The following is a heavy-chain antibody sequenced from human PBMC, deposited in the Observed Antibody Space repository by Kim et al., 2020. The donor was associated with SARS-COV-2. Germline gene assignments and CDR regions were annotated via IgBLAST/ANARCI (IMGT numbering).Heavy chain of an antibody. CDR1: GYTLTELS. CDR2: FDPEDGET. CDR3: VIAGDQWLDRVPHYDAFDI. J-gene: IGHJ3*02. Sequence: ASVKVSCKVSGYTLTELSMHWVRQAPGKGLEWMGGFDPEDGETIYAQKFQGRVTMTEDTSTDTAYMELSSLRSEDTAVYYCVIAGDQWLDRVPHYDAFDIWGQGTMVTVSS. D-gene: IGHD6-19*01. V-gene: IGHV1-24*01.